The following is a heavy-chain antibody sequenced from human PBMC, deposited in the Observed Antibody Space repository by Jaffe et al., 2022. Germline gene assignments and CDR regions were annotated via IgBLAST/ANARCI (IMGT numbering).Heavy chain of an antibody. CDR2: IKSKTDGGTT. CDR3: TTDSGRALRGYQVV. D-gene: IGHD5-12*01. Sequence: EVQLVESGGGLVKPGGSLRLSCAASGFTFSNAWMSWVRQAPGKGLEWVGRIKSKTDGGTTDYAAPVKGRFTISRDDSKNTLYLQMNSLKTEDTAVYYCTTDSGRALRGYQVVWGQGTLVTVSS. V-gene: IGHV3-15*01. CDR1: GFTFSNAW. J-gene: IGHJ4*02.